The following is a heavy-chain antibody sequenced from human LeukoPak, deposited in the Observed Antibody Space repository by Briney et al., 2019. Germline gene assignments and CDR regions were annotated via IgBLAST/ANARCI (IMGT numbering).Heavy chain of an antibody. CDR1: GFTVSSNY. Sequence: PGGSLRLSCAASGFTVSSNYMSWVRQAPGKGLEWVSVIYSGGSTYYADSVKGRFTISGDNSKNTLYLQMNSLRAEDTAVYYCARGGYSGYDYAFDIWGQGTMVTVSS. CDR2: IYSGGST. V-gene: IGHV3-53*01. CDR3: ARGGYSGYDYAFDI. J-gene: IGHJ3*02. D-gene: IGHD5-12*01.